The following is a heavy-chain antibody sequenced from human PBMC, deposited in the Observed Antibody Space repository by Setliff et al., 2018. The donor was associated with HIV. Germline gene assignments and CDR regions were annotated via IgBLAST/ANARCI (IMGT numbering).Heavy chain of an antibody. V-gene: IGHV4-61*10. J-gene: IGHJ4*02. CDR3: ARESPDGLDY. CDR2: INHSGST. Sequence: SETLSLTCTVSVGSVSSGNHYWSWIRQPAGKGLEWIGEINHSGSTNYNPSLKSRVTTSVDTSMDQFSLKLSSVTAADTAMYFCARESPDGLDYWGQGTLVTVSS. D-gene: IGHD2-8*01. CDR1: VGSVSSGNHY.